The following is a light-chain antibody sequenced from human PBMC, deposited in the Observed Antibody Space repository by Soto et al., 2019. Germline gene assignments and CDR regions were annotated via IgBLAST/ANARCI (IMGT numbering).Light chain of an antibody. J-gene: IGLJ3*02. CDR2: EVN. CDR1: SSDVGGYKF. V-gene: IGLV2-14*01. Sequence: QSALTQPASVSASPGQSITISCTGTSSDVGGYKFVSWYQHHPGKAPKLMIYEVNNRPSRVSNRFSGSKSGNTASLTISGLQPEDEADYYCLSYTSANTRVFGGGTQLTVL. CDR3: LSYTSANTRV.